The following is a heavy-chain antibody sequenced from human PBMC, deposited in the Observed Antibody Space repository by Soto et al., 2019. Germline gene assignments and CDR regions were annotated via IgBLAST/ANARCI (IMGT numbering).Heavy chain of an antibody. V-gene: IGHV1-18*01. Sequence: ASVKVSCKASGYTFTSYGISWVRQAPGQGLEWMGWISAYNGNTNYAQKLQGRVTMTTDTSTSTAYMELRSLRSDDTAVYYCARVIKDYGDYLKSPPYYFDYWGQGTLVTVSS. CDR2: ISAYNGNT. CDR3: ARVIKDYGDYLKSPPYYFDY. CDR1: GYTFTSYG. D-gene: IGHD4-17*01. J-gene: IGHJ4*02.